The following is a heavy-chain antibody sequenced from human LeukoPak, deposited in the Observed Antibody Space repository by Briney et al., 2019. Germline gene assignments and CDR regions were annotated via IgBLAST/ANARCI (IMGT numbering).Heavy chain of an antibody. CDR1: GYTFTGYY. Sequence: ASVKVSCKASGYTFTGYYMHWVRQAPGQGLEWMGRINPNSGGTNYAQKFQGRVTMTRDTSISTAYMELSRLRSDDTAVYYCARARYYYDSSGYYPDVWGKGTTVTVSS. V-gene: IGHV1-2*06. CDR3: ARARYYYDSSGYYPDV. CDR2: INPNSGGT. J-gene: IGHJ6*04. D-gene: IGHD3-22*01.